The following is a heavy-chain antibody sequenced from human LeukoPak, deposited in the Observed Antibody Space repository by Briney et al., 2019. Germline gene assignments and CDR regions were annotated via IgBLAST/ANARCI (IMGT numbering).Heavy chain of an antibody. CDR2: IKPNSGGT. Sequence: SSVTVTLKCTVYIFTGYYMHSVRQAPGQGLEWMGWIKPNSGGTNYAQKFQGRVTMTRDTSISTAYMELSRLRSDDTAVYYCARALTTVSSDYWGQGTLVTVSS. CDR3: ARALTTVSSDY. CDR1: VYIFTGYY. J-gene: IGHJ4*02. V-gene: IGHV1-2*02. D-gene: IGHD4-17*01.